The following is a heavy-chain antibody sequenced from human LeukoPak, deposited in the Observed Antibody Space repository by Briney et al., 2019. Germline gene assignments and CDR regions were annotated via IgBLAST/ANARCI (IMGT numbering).Heavy chain of an antibody. D-gene: IGHD7-27*01. J-gene: IGHJ4*02. CDR3: AKDGGLWVSAHWGDS. V-gene: IGHV3-23*01. Sequence: GGSLRLSCAASGLTFSSYTMSWVRQAPGKGLEWVSTITTSDGNTYYADSVKGRFTVSRDDSKNTLYLQMNSLRAEDTAVYYCAKDGGLWVSAHWGDSWGRGTLVTVSS. CDR2: ITTSDGNT. CDR1: GLTFSSYT.